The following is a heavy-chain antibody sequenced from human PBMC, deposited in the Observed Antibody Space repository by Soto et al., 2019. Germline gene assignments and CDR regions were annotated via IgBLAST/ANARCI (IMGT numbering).Heavy chain of an antibody. V-gene: IGHV3-48*01. CDR3: ARATLYYYYYYMDV. Sequence: GGSLRLSCAASGFTFSSYSMNWVRQAPGKGLEWVSYISSSSSTIYYADSVKGRFTISRDNAKNSLYLQMNSLRAEDTAVYYCARATLYYYYYYMDVWGKGTTVTVSS. J-gene: IGHJ6*03. CDR1: GFTFSSYS. CDR2: ISSSSSTI.